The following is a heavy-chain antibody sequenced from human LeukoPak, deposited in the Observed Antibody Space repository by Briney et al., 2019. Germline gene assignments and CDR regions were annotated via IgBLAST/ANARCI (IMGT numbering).Heavy chain of an antibody. J-gene: IGHJ2*01. CDR3: ARDPLTYSYGHWYFDL. D-gene: IGHD5-18*01. CDR2: INDNGDGT. Sequence: GGSLRLSCAASGFTFSSYAMSWVRQAPGKGLKWVSTINDNGDGTYYADSVKGRFTISRDNSYNTVSLQMNSLRDEDTGVYYCARDPLTYSYGHWYFDLWGRGTLVTVSS. CDR1: GFTFSSYA. V-gene: IGHV3-23*01.